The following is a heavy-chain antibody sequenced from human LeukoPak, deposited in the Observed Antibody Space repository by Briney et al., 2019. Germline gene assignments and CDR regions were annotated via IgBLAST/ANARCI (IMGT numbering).Heavy chain of an antibody. D-gene: IGHD3-22*01. CDR1: GFTVSSNY. Sequence: PGGSLRLSCAASGFTVSSNYMTWVRQAPGKGLEWVSVIYSGGSTYYADSVKGRFTISRDDSENTLYLQMNSLRAEDTAVYYCAKDENPGSVDDSSGLDYWGQGTLVTVSS. J-gene: IGHJ4*02. CDR2: IYSGGST. V-gene: IGHV3-53*05. CDR3: AKDENPGSVDDSSGLDY.